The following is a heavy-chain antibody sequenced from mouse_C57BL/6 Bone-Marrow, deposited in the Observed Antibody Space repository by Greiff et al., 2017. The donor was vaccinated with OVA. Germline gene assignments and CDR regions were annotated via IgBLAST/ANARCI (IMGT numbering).Heavy chain of an antibody. D-gene: IGHD1-1*01. V-gene: IGHV1-37*01. J-gene: IGHJ2*01. CDR3: ESITTVGGDYFDY. Sequence: EVQLQQSGSELVKPGASVKISCKASGYSFTGYFMNWVKQSHGKSLEWIGRINPYNGDTFYNQKFKGKATLTVDKSSSTAHMELLSLTSVDFVDYYCESITTVGGDYFDYWGQGTTLTVSS. CDR2: INPYNGDT. CDR1: GYSFTGYF.